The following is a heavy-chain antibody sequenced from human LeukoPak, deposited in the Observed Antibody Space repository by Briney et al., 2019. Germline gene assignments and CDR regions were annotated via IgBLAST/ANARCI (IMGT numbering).Heavy chain of an antibody. CDR3: ARDVRSGWYDAFDI. CDR2: ICSDGST. V-gene: IGHV3-66*02. D-gene: IGHD6-13*01. J-gene: IGHJ3*02. Sequence: GGSLRLSCAASGFSVSNNYMSWVRQAPGKGLEWVSIICSDGSTHHADSVKGRFTISRDNSKNTLYLQMNSLRTEDTAVSYCARDVRSGWYDAFDIWGQGTMVTVSS. CDR1: GFSVSNNY.